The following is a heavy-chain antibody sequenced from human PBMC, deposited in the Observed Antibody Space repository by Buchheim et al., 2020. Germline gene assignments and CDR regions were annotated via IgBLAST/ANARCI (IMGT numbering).Heavy chain of an antibody. CDR3: ARAYSSSPHYGMDV. CDR1: GGSFSGYY. D-gene: IGHD6-6*01. Sequence: QVQLQQWGAGLLKPSETLSLTCAVYGGSFSGYYWSWIRQPPGKGLEWIGEINHSGSTNYNPSLKSRVTVSVDTSKNQFSLKLSSVTAADTAVYYCARAYSSSPHYGMDVWGQGTT. V-gene: IGHV4-34*01. CDR2: INHSGST. J-gene: IGHJ6*02.